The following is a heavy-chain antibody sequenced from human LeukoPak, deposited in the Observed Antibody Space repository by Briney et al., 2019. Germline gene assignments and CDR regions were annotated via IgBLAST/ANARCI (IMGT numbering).Heavy chain of an antibody. J-gene: IGHJ6*04. CDR1: GYSFTSYW. Sequence: GESLKISCKGSGYSFTSYWIAWVRQMPGKGLEWMGIIYPGDSNNRYSPSFQGQVAISVDRSISTAYLQWSSLKASDTAVYYCARHEGTVTAEWMDVWGKGTTVTVSS. D-gene: IGHD4-11*01. CDR2: IYPGDSNN. CDR3: ARHEGTVTAEWMDV. V-gene: IGHV5-51*01.